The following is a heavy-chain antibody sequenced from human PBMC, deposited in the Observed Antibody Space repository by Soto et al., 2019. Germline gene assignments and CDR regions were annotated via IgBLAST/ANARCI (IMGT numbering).Heavy chain of an antibody. Sequence: QVHLVESGGGVVQPGRSLRLSCAASGFTFRNYAMHWVRQAPGKGLECVAVISYDGGNKFYRDYVKGRFTISRDNSKNTLYLQINSLRYEDTAVYYCAIGDREDIAVVIGVRPGEYGVDVWGQGTTVTVSS. J-gene: IGHJ6*02. CDR2: ISYDGGNK. CDR3: AIGDREDIAVVIGVRPGEYGVDV. V-gene: IGHV3-30-3*01. D-gene: IGHD2-15*01. CDR1: GFTFRNYA.